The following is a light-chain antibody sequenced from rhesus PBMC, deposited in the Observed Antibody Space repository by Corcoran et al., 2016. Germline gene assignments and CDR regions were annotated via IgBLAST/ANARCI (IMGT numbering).Light chain of an antibody. CDR1: SSDIGGYNY. V-gene: IGLV2-32*02. Sequence: QAALTQPRSVSGSPGQSVTISCTGTSSDIGGYNYVSRYQQHPGTAPKLMIYEVSKRPSGVSDRFSGSKSGNTASLTISGLQAEDEADYYCSSYAGSNTFLFGGGTRLTVL. J-gene: IGLJ2*01. CDR2: EVS. CDR3: SSYAGSNTFL.